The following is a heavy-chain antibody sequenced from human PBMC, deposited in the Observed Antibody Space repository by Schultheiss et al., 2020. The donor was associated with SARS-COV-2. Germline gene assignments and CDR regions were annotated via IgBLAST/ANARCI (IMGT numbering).Heavy chain of an antibody. J-gene: IGHJ4*02. CDR3: AGPVGAAVDY. CDR1: GFTFDDYA. D-gene: IGHD6-13*01. Sequence: GGSLRLSCAASGFTFDDYAMHWVRQAPGKGLEWVSAISGSGGSTYYADSVKGRFTISRDNAKNSLYLQMNSLRAEDTAVYYCAGPVGAAVDYWGQGTLVTVSS. V-gene: IGHV3-23*01. CDR2: ISGSGGST.